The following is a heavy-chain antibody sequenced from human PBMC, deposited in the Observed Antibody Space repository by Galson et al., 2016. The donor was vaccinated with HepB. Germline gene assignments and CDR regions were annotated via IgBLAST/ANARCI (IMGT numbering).Heavy chain of an antibody. Sequence: SETLSLTCGVYGGSFSGYYWSWIRQPPGKGLEWIGEINHSGRTNHNPSLKSRVTVSTEVSKNHFSLKLSSVTAADTAVYYCARGVNSCGSGSYIAFDFWGQGTMVTVSS. J-gene: IGHJ3*01. CDR2: INHSGRT. CDR1: GGSFSGYY. CDR3: ARGVNSCGSGSYIAFDF. V-gene: IGHV4-34*01. D-gene: IGHD1-26*01.